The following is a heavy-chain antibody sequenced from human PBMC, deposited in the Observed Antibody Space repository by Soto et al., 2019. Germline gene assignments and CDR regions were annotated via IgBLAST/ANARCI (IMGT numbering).Heavy chain of an antibody. CDR2: ISGRGDGT. CDR1: GFTFSNYA. CDR3: AKESAIVGEPCFDY. Sequence: EVQLLESGGGLVQPGGSLRLSCAASGFTFSNYAMSWVRQAPGKGLEWVSGISGRGDGTYYADSVKGRFTFSRDNSKNTLSLQRNSLTAEDTAVYYCAKESAIVGEPCFDYWGQGTLVTVSS. J-gene: IGHJ4*02. V-gene: IGHV3-23*01. D-gene: IGHD3-16*01.